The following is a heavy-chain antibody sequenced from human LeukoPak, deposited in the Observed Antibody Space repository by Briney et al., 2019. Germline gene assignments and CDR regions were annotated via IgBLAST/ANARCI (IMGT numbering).Heavy chain of an antibody. D-gene: IGHD2-2*01. CDR2: INPNSGGT. J-gene: IGHJ5*02. CDR3: ARVHWRPATHWFDP. V-gene: IGHV1-2*02. CDR1: GYTFTGYY. Sequence: ASXXVSCKASGYTFTGYYMHWVGQAPGEGVEYMGWINPNSGGTNYAQKFQGRVTITRETSISTAYMELSSLRSDDTAMYYCARVHWRPATHWFDPWGQGTLVTVSS.